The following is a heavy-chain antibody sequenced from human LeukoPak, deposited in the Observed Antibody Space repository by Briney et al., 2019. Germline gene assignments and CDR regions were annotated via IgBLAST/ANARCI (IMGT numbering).Heavy chain of an antibody. Sequence: ASVKVSCKASGYTFTSYGISWVRQAPGQGLEWMGWISAYNGNTNYAQKLQGRVTMTTDTSTRTAYMELRSLRSDDTAVYYCARERNYDVLTGYYRGPRSYYFDYWGQGTLVTVSS. D-gene: IGHD3-9*01. J-gene: IGHJ4*02. CDR3: ARERNYDVLTGYYRGPRSYYFDY. CDR1: GYTFTSYG. V-gene: IGHV1-18*01. CDR2: ISAYNGNT.